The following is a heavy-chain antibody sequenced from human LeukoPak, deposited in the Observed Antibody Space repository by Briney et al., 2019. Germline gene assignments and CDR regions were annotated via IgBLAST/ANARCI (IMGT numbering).Heavy chain of an antibody. D-gene: IGHD6-19*01. V-gene: IGHV3-48*02. CDR1: GFIFSNDA. J-gene: IGHJ4*02. Sequence: GGSLRLSCAASGFIFSNDAMNWVRQAPGKGLEWVSYISNSGSMIYYADSVKGRFTLSRDNAKNSLYLQMNSLRDEDTAVYYCARGPISGWSADYWGQGTLVTVSS. CDR3: ARGPISGWSADY. CDR2: ISNSGSMI.